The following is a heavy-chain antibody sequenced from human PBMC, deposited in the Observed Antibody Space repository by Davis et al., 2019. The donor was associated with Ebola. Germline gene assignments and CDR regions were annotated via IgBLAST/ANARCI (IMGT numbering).Heavy chain of an antibody. CDR3: ARDSQQLEELDY. V-gene: IGHV1-18*01. Sequence: AASVKVSCKASGYTFTSYGISWVRQAPGQGLEWMGWISAYNGNTNYAQKLQGRVTMTTDTSTSTAYMELSRLRSDDTAVYYCARDSQQLEELDYWGQGTLVAVSS. CDR1: GYTFTSYG. CDR2: ISAYNGNT. J-gene: IGHJ4*02. D-gene: IGHD6-13*01.